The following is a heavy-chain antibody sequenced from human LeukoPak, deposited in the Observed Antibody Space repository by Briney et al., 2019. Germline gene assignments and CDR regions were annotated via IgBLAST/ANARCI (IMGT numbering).Heavy chain of an antibody. CDR2: ISYDGSNK. D-gene: IGHD5-24*01. Sequence: TGRSLRLSCAASGFTFSSYAMHWVRQAPGKGLEWVAVISYDGSNKYYADSVKGRFTISRDNSKNTLYLQMNSLRAEDTAVYYCAKDRQMDYWGQGTLVTVSS. J-gene: IGHJ4*02. CDR1: GFTFSSYA. CDR3: AKDRQMDY. V-gene: IGHV3-30-3*01.